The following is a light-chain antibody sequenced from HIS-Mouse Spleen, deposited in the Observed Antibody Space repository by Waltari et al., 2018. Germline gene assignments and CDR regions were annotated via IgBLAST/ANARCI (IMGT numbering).Light chain of an antibody. V-gene: IGLV1-40*01. CDR2: GNS. J-gene: IGLJ3*02. CDR1: SSNIGAGYA. Sequence: QSVLTQPPSVSGAPGPRVTISCTGSSSNIGAGYAVHWYHQLPGTAPKHLIYGNSNRPSGVPDRFSGSKSGTSASLAITGLQAEDEADYYCQSYDSSLSGWVFGGGTKLTVL. CDR3: QSYDSSLSGWV.